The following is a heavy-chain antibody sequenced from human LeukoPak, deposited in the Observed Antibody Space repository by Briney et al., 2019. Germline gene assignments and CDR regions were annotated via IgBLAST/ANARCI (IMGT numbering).Heavy chain of an antibody. V-gene: IGHV4-34*01. CDR2: INHSGST. CDR1: GGSFSGYY. Sequence: SETLSLTCAVYGGSFSGYYWSWIRQPPGKGLEWIGEINHSGSTNYNPSLKSRVTISVDTSKNQFSVKLSSVTATDTAVYYCARGDRGSNYGWYFECWGQGNLGTVS. D-gene: IGHD5-18*01. J-gene: IGHJ4*01. CDR3: ARGDRGSNYGWYFEC.